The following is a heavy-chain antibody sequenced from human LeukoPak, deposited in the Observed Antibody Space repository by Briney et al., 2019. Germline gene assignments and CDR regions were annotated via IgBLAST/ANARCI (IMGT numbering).Heavy chain of an antibody. D-gene: IGHD3-22*01. J-gene: IGHJ4*02. CDR3: ARLGGSYYYDTSGYYYVDY. V-gene: IGHV4-61*02. CDR2: IYTSGST. CDR1: GGSISSGSYY. Sequence: SQTLSLTCTVSGGSISSGSYYWSWIRQPAGKGLEWIGRIYTSGSTNYNPSLKSRVTISVDTSKNQFSLKLSSVTAADTAVYYCARLGGSYYYDTSGYYYVDYWGQGTLVTVSS.